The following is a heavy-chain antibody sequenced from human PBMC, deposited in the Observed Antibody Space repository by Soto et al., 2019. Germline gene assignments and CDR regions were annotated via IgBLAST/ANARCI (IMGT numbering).Heavy chain of an antibody. CDR2: ISSSSSYI. Sequence: EVQLVESGGGLVKPGGSLRLSCAASGFTFSSYSMNWVRQAPGKGLEWVSSISSSSSYIYYADSVKGRFTISRDNAKNSLCLQMNSLRAEDTAVYYCARDRIWSGIDYWGQGTLVTVSS. CDR1: GFTFSSYS. D-gene: IGHD3-3*01. V-gene: IGHV3-21*01. CDR3: ARDRIWSGIDY. J-gene: IGHJ4*02.